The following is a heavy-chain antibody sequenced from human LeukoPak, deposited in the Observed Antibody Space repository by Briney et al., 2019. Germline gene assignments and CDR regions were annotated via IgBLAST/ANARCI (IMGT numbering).Heavy chain of an antibody. V-gene: IGHV3-53*01. CDR3: ARAPLGGAGLTG. CDR1: GFAVSSNC. D-gene: IGHD3-9*01. Sequence: GGSLRLSCAASGFAVSSNCMSWVRQAPGKGLEWVSVIYSGGSTYYADSVKGRFTISRDNSKNTLYLQMNSLRAEDTAVYYCARAPLGGAGLTGWGQGTLGTVSS. J-gene: IGHJ4*02. CDR2: IYSGGST.